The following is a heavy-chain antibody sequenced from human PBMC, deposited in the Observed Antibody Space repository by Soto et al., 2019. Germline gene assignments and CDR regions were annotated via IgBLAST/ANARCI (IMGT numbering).Heavy chain of an antibody. CDR1: GYTFTSYG. D-gene: IGHD3-22*01. CDR3: ARPTRYYYDSSGQSAWFDP. J-gene: IGHJ5*02. V-gene: IGHV1-69*13. Sequence: SVKVSCKASGYTFTSYGISWVRQAPGQGLEWMGGIIPIFGTANYAQKFQGRVTITADESTSTAYMELSSLRSEDTAVYYCARPTRYYYDSSGQSAWFDPWGQGTLVTVSS. CDR2: IIPIFGTA.